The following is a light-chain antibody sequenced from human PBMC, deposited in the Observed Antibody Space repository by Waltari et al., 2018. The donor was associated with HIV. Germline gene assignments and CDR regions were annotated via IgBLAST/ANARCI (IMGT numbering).Light chain of an antibody. V-gene: IGLV2-14*01. Sequence: QSALPQPASVSGSPGQSITISCPGTSRDAGGYNSVSWYQQHPGKAPKLMIYDVSNRPSGVSNRFSGSKSGNTASLTISGLQAEDEADYYCSSYTSSSTLVFGGGTKLTVL. J-gene: IGLJ3*02. CDR1: SRDAGGYNS. CDR3: SSYTSSSTLV. CDR2: DVS.